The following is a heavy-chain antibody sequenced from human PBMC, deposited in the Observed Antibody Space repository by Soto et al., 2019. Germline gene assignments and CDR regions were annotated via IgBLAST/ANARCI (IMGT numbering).Heavy chain of an antibody. V-gene: IGHV1-2*04. Sequence: ASVKVSCKASGYTFTSYGFHWVRQAPGQGLEWMGWIDTNGGGTNYAQKFQGWVTMTRDTSISTAYMELSRLRSDDTAVYYCARSGAYYDFWSGSYYYMDVWGKGTTVTVSS. D-gene: IGHD3-3*01. CDR1: GYTFTSYG. J-gene: IGHJ6*03. CDR3: ARSGAYYDFWSGSYYYMDV. CDR2: IDTNGGGT.